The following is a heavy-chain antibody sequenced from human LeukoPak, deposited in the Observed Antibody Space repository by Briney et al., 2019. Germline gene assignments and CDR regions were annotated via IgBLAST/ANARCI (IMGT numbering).Heavy chain of an antibody. Sequence: ASVKVSCKASGYTFTSYDINWVRQATGQGLEWMGWMNPNSGNTGYAQKFQGRVTITRNTSISTAYMELSSLRSEDTAVYYCATQYYDILTGSNWFDPWGQGTLVTVSS. V-gene: IGHV1-8*03. J-gene: IGHJ5*02. D-gene: IGHD3-9*01. CDR3: ATQYYDILTGSNWFDP. CDR2: MNPNSGNT. CDR1: GYTFTSYD.